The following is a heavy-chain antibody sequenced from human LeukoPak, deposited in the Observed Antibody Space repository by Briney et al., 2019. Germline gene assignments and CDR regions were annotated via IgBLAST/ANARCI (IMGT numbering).Heavy chain of an antibody. CDR1: GFTFSSNW. J-gene: IGHJ4*02. D-gene: IGHD1/OR15-1a*01. CDR3: LVTTRRRGFDY. CDR2: IRQDGSVK. Sequence: GGSLRLSCAASGFTFSSNWMSWIRQAPGKGLERVANIRQDGSVKNYVDSVKGRFTISRDNPKNSGYLQMSSLRAEDTAVYYCLVTTRRRGFDYWGQGTLVTVSS. V-gene: IGHV3-7*01.